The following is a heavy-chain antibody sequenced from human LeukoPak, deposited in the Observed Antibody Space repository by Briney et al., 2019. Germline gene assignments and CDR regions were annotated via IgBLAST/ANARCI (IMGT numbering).Heavy chain of an antibody. D-gene: IGHD3-10*01. Sequence: SETLSLTCTVSGGSISSGGYYWSWIRQPPGKGLEWIGYIYHSGSTYYNPSLKSRVTISVDRSKNQFSLKLSSVTAADTAVYYCARAGSYYGSGSYLGYWGQGTLVTVSS. J-gene: IGHJ4*02. CDR3: ARAGSYYGSGSYLGY. CDR1: GGSISSGGYY. V-gene: IGHV4-30-2*01. CDR2: IYHSGST.